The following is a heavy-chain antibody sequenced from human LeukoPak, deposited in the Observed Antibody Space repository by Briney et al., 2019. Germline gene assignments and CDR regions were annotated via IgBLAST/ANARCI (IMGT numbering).Heavy chain of an antibody. D-gene: IGHD5-12*01. V-gene: IGHV3-48*01. CDR1: GFIFSSYR. J-gene: IGHJ4*02. CDR2: ISSSGSTI. Sequence: GGSLRLSCAASGFIFSSYRMNWVRQAPGKGREWVSYISSSGSTIHYADPVKGRFTIYRDNAKKSLYLQMISLRVEDTAVYYCARDLHRSPYSGYVGCWGQGTLVTVSS. CDR3: ARDLHRSPYSGYVGC.